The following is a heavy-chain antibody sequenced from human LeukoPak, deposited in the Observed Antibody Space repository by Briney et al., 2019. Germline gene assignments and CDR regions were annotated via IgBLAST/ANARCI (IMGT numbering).Heavy chain of an antibody. J-gene: IGHJ4*02. D-gene: IGHD1-26*01. V-gene: IGHV4-59*01. Sequence: SETLSLTCTVSGGSISSYYWSWIRQPPGKGLEWIGYIYYSGNTNYNPSLKSRVTISVDTSKNQFSLKLSSVTAADTAMYYCARYRYSTDFFDYWGLGTLVTVSS. CDR2: IYYSGNT. CDR1: GGSISSYY. CDR3: ARYRYSTDFFDY.